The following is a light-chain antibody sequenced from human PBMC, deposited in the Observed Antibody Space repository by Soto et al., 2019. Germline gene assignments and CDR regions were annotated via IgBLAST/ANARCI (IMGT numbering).Light chain of an antibody. CDR1: QSINSY. J-gene: IGKJ5*01. CDR2: GAS. V-gene: IGKV3D-15*02. CDR3: QQHKSWPIT. Sequence: EIVIMQSPSTLSVSPGQSPTVTYRASQSINSYLAWYVQKPGQAPRRVVYGASTWATGVPLRFTGSGSGTEFTLTISGLQPEDFVVYYCQQHKSWPITFGQGARLEIK.